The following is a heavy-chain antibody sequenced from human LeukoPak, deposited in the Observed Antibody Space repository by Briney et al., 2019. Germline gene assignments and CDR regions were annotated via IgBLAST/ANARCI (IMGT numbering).Heavy chain of an antibody. CDR3: AREPYYYDSSGLL. V-gene: IGHV3-74*01. CDR2: IKSDGSST. CDR1: RFTFNSYR. Sequence: GVSLTLSCSASRFTFNSYRMHWLRPAPGKGRVGVSRIKSDGSSTSYADSVKGRFTISRDNGTNSLYLQMKSLRDEDTAVYDSAREPYYYDSSGLLWGEGALGTLSS. D-gene: IGHD3-22*01. J-gene: IGHJ1*01.